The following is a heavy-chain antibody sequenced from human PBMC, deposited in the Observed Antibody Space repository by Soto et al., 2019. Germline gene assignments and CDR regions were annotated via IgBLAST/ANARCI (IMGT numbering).Heavy chain of an antibody. CDR3: ARAGYCSGGSCSNVDYYYGMDV. J-gene: IGHJ6*02. V-gene: IGHV3-13*01. D-gene: IGHD2-15*01. Sequence: GGSLRLSCAASGFTFSSYYMHWVRQATGKGLEWVSAIGTAGDTYYPGSVKGRFTISRENAKNSLYLQMNSLRAEDTAVYYCARAGYCSGGSCSNVDYYYGMDVWGQGTTVTVSS. CDR2: IGTAGDT. CDR1: GFTFSSYY.